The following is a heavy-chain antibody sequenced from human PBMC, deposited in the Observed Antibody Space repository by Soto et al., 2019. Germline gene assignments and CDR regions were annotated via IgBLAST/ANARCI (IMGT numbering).Heavy chain of an antibody. CDR1: GGTFSIYA. CDR3: ETGEGIAASVRGPYYYGMDV. Sequence: SSVKVACTASGGTFSIYAINRLLQAPGQGLEWMGGIIPIFGTANYAQKFQGRVTITADKSTSTAYMELSSLRSEDTAVSYCETGEGIAASVRGPYYYGMDVWGQGTTVTVS. CDR2: IIPIFGTA. J-gene: IGHJ6*02. V-gene: IGHV1-69*06. D-gene: IGHD6-13*01.